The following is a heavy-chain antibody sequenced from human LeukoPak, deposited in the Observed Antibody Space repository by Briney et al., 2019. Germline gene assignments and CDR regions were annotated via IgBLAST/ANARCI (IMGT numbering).Heavy chain of an antibody. J-gene: IGHJ4*02. D-gene: IGHD6-13*01. CDR3: ARGYSSSWYGGFDY. Sequence: PGGSLRLSCAASGFTFSSYGMHWVRQAPGKGLEWVAVISYDGSDKYYADSVKGRFTISRDNSKNTLYLQMNSLRAEDTAVYYCARGYSSSWYGGFDYWGQGTLVTVSS. CDR2: ISYDGSDK. CDR1: GFTFSSYG. V-gene: IGHV3-30*03.